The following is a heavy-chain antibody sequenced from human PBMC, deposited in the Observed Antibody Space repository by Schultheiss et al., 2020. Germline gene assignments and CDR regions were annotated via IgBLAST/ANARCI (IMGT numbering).Heavy chain of an antibody. CDR2: IYSGGST. D-gene: IGHD2-15*01. CDR3: ARGPNCSGGSCYLYYFDY. J-gene: IGHJ4*02. Sequence: GGSLRLSCAASGFTVSSNYMSWVRQAPGKGLEWVSVIYSGGSTYYADSVKGRFTISRDNSKNTLYLQMNSPRAEDTAVYYCARGPNCSGGSCYLYYFDYWGQGTLVTVSS. CDR1: GFTVSSNY. V-gene: IGHV3-53*01.